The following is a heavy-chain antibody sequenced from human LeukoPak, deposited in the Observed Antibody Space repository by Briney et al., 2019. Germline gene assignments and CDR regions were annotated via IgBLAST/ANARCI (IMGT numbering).Heavy chain of an antibody. Sequence: SETLSLTCTVSGGSISSSSYYWGWIRQPPGKGLEWIGSIYYSGSTYYNPSLKSRVTISVDTSKNQFSLKLSSVTAADTAVYYCARATYYYDSSGYLLREYYFDYWGQGTLVTVSS. V-gene: IGHV4-39*07. CDR1: GGSISSSSYY. CDR3: ARATYYYDSSGYLLREYYFDY. J-gene: IGHJ4*02. CDR2: IYYSGST. D-gene: IGHD3-22*01.